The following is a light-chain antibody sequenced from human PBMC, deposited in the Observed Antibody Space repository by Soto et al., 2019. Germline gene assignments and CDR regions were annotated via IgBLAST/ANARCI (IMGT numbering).Light chain of an antibody. CDR2: DAS. CDR1: QSVNIY. CDR3: QQRMTWPPIT. J-gene: IGKJ5*01. V-gene: IGKV3-11*01. Sequence: EVVLTQSPATLTLSPGERATLSCRASQSVNIYLAWFQQKPGQAPRLLISDASNRAPGIPARFSGSGSGTDFTLTISSLEPEDFAVYYCQQRMTWPPITFGQGTRLEIK.